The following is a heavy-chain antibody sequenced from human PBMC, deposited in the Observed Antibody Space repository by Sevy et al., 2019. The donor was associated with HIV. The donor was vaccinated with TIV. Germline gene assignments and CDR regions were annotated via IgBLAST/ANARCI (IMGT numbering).Heavy chain of an antibody. D-gene: IGHD3-22*01. CDR2: IWSDGAYQ. Sequence: GGSLRLSCTTSGFTFSAYAMHWVRQAPGKGLEWVAIIWSDGAYQYHGDSVKGRFTISRDNSKNTLYLLMNSLRVEDTAVYYCGRGGYYYDNAAYYAFDYWGQGTLVTVSS. J-gene: IGHJ4*02. V-gene: IGHV3-33*01. CDR3: GRGGYYYDNAAYYAFDY. CDR1: GFTFSAYA.